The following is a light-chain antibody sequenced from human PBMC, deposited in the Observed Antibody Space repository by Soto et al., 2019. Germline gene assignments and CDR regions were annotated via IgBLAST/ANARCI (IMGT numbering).Light chain of an antibody. CDR2: DVS. V-gene: IGLV2-14*01. CDR1: SSDVGGYNY. J-gene: IGLJ2*01. CDR3: SSYTSSRGVV. Sequence: QSALTQPASVSGSPGQSITISCTGTSSDVGGYNYVSWYQQHPGKAPKLMIYDVSNRPSGVSNRVSGSKSGNTASLTISGLQAEDEADYDCSSYTSSRGVVLGGGPKVSVL.